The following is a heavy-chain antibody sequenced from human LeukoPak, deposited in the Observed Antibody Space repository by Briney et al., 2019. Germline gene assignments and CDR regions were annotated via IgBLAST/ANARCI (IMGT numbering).Heavy chain of an antibody. D-gene: IGHD3/OR15-3a*01. CDR3: ARGWTYYYYYAMDV. J-gene: IGHJ6*02. Sequence: SQTLSLTCAISGDSFSSNGAAWNWIRQSPSRGLEWLGRTYYRSNLYHDYAVSVRSRITINPDTSKNQFSLHLNSVTPEDTAVYYCARGWTYYYYYAMDVWGQGTTVTVSS. CDR2: TYYRSNLYH. CDR1: GDSFSSNGAA. V-gene: IGHV6-1*01.